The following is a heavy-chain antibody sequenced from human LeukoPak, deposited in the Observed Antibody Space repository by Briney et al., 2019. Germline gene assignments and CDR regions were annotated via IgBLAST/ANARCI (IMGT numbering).Heavy chain of an antibody. CDR1: GFTLSSYG. CDR2: TRYDGSDK. CDR3: ARDKWVGYCSSTSCYYDAFDI. J-gene: IGHJ3*02. V-gene: IGHV3-30*02. D-gene: IGHD2-2*01. Sequence: PGGSLRLSCAASGFTLSSYGMHWVRQAPGKGLEWVAFTRYDGSDKDYGDSVKGRFTISRDNSKNTLYLQMNSLRAEDTAVYYCARDKWVGYCSSTSCYYDAFDIWGQGTMVTVSS.